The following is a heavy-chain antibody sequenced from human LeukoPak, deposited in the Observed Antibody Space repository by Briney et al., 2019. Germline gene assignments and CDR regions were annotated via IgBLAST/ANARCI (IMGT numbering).Heavy chain of an antibody. D-gene: IGHD2-2*01. CDR3: ARDWGPAAILGMAG. Sequence: SETLSLTCTVSGGSISSYYWSWIRQPPGKGLEWIGYIYYSGSTNYNPSLKSRVTISVDTSNNQFSLKLSSLTAAATAVYYCARDWGPAAILGMAGWGQGTTVTVSS. CDR1: GGSISSYY. V-gene: IGHV4-59*01. CDR2: IYYSGST. J-gene: IGHJ6*02.